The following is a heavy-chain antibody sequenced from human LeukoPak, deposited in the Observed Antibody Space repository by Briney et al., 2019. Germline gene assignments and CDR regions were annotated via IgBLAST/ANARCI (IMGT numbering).Heavy chain of an antibody. CDR1: GGSISSGDYY. Sequence: SQTLSLTCTVSGGSISSGDYYWSWIRQPPGKGLEWIGYIYYSGSTYYNPSLKSRVTISVDTSKDQFSLKLGSVTAADTAVYYCAREGGYYDSSGYYLLYFDYWGQGTLVTVSS. J-gene: IGHJ4*02. CDR3: AREGGYYDSSGYYLLYFDY. D-gene: IGHD3-22*01. CDR2: IYYSGST. V-gene: IGHV4-30-4*01.